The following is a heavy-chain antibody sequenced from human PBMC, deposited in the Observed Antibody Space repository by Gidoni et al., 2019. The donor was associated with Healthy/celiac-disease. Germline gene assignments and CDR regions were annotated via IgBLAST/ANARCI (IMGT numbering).Heavy chain of an antibody. CDR2: IYYSGST. J-gene: IGHJ2*01. V-gene: IGHV4-59*08. D-gene: IGHD4-17*01. CDR3: ARHEEGLTTVTFYWYFDL. CDR1: GGSISSYY. Sequence: QVQLQESGPGLVKPSATLSLTCTVSGGSISSYYWSWIRQPPGKGLEWIGHIYYSGSTNYNPSLKSRVTISVDTSKNQFSLKLSSVTAADTAVYYCARHEEGLTTVTFYWYFDLWGRGTLVTVSS.